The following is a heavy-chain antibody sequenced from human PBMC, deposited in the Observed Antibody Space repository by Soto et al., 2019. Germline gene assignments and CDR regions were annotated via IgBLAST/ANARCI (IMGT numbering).Heavy chain of an antibody. CDR1: FFPFSNYG. V-gene: IGHV3-33*01. CDR2: LFSSFPPH. CDR3: ARGLHSLFDY. J-gene: IGHJ4*02. D-gene: IGHD2-21*01. Sequence: SLLLSFSSSFFPFSNYGIPFFLPSPFPFLSFVAFLFSSFPPHYYADSLKGRFTISRDNSNNTLYVQMTSLRAEDTAVYYCARGLHSLFDYWGQGTLVTVSS.